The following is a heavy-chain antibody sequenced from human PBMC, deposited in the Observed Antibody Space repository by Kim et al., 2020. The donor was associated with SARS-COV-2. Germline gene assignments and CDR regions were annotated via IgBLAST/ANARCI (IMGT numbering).Heavy chain of an antibody. V-gene: IGHV3-30*02. D-gene: IGHD2-2*01. J-gene: IGHJ4*02. CDR3: AKDRRIVVVPAAERGAYFDY. Sequence: RFTISRDNSKNPLYLQMNSLRAEDTAVYYCAKDRRIVVVPAAERGAYFDYWGQGTLVTVSS.